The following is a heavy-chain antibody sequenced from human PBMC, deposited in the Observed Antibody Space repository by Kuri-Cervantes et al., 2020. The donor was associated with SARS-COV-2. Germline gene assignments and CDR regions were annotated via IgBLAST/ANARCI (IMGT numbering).Heavy chain of an antibody. CDR3: ARSEGGY. CDR2: INHSGST. J-gene: IGHJ4*02. CDR1: GGSFSGYY. V-gene: IGHV4-34*01. D-gene: IGHD3-16*01. Sequence: GSLRLSCAVYGGSFSGYYWSWIRQPPGKGLEWIGEINHSGSTNYNPSLKSRVTISVDTSKNQFSLKLSSVTAADTAVYYCARSEGGYWGQGTLVTVSS.